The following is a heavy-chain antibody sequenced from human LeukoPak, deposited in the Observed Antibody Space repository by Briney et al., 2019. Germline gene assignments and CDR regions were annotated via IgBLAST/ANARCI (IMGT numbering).Heavy chain of an antibody. Sequence: PGGSLRLSCAASGFTFSSSAMSWVRQAPGKGLEWVSAVSGNGGNTYYADSAKGRFTISRDNSKNTLNLQMSSLRAEDTAVYYCAKSRLGGYYFDYWGQGTLVTVSS. J-gene: IGHJ4*02. CDR3: AKSRLGGYYFDY. V-gene: IGHV3-23*01. D-gene: IGHD5-12*01. CDR1: GFTFSSSA. CDR2: VSGNGGNT.